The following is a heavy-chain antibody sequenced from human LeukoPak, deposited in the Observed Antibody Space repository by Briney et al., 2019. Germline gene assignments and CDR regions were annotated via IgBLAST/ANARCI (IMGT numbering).Heavy chain of an antibody. Sequence: GGSLRLSCAASGIAFSTYAMTWVRQTPGKGLKWVSAITSSGGATYYANSVKGRFTISRDNSKNTLYLQMNGLGAEDTAVYYCAKSVEHVVTYHCYFMDVWGKGTTVTVSS. J-gene: IGHJ6*03. CDR1: GIAFSTYA. D-gene: IGHD4-23*01. CDR2: ITSSGGAT. V-gene: IGHV3-23*01. CDR3: AKSVEHVVTYHCYFMDV.